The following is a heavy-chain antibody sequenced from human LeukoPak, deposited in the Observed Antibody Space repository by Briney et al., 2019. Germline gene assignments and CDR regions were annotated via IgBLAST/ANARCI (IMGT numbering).Heavy chain of an antibody. J-gene: IGHJ4*02. Sequence: ASVRVSCKASGYSLTNYYMHWVRQAPGQGLEWMTMINPSGGSTTYAQNSQDRVTVTRDMSTSTVYMELSSLTSEDTAVYYCARTRGYYFDYWGQGTLVTVSS. CDR2: INPSGGST. CDR1: GYSLTNYY. CDR3: ARTRGYYFDY. V-gene: IGHV1-46*01.